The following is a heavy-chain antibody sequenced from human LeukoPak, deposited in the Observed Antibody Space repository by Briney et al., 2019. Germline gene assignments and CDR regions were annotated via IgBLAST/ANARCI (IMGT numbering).Heavy chain of an antibody. V-gene: IGHV4-4*07. Sequence: SETLSLTCTVSGGSINFYYWSWIRQTAGKGLEWIGRVYTRGTTNYNPSLESRVTMSVDTSKNQFSLNLTSVTAADTAVYYCARGPRAQGGSWSRGDFDCWGQGNLVTVSS. CDR3: ARGPRAQGGSWSRGDFDC. J-gene: IGHJ4*02. CDR2: VYTRGTT. CDR1: GGSINFYY. D-gene: IGHD6-13*01.